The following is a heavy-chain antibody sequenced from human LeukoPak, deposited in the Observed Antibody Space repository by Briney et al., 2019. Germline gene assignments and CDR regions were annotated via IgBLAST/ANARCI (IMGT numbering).Heavy chain of an antibody. J-gene: IGHJ5*02. CDR2: INPNNGGT. V-gene: IGHV1-2*02. CDR3: AKDQNTGYANNWFDP. CDR1: GYSFAGYY. Sequence: ASVTVSCKASGYSFAGYYIHWVRQAPGQGLEWMGGINPNNGGTNFAQKFQGRVTMTRDTSISTAYMELSRLRSDDTAIYYCAKDQNTGYANNWFDPWGQGTLVTVSS. D-gene: IGHD5-12*01.